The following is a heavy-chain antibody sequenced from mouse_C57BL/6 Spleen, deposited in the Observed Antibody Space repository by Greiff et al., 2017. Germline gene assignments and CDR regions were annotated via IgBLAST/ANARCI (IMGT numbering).Heavy chain of an antibody. Sequence: EVKLMESEGGLVQPGSSMKLSCTASGFTFSDYYMAWVRQVPEKGLEWVANINYDGSSTYYLDSLKSRFIISRDNAKNILYLQMSSLKSEDTATYYCARSPSAYYSNYYFDYWGQGTTLTVSS. CDR3: ARSPSAYYSNYYFDY. CDR2: INYDGSST. J-gene: IGHJ2*01. D-gene: IGHD2-5*01. CDR1: GFTFSDYY. V-gene: IGHV5-16*01.